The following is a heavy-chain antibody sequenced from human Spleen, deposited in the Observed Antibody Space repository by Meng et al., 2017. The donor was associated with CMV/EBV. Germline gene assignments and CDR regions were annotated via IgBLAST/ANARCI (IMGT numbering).Heavy chain of an antibody. D-gene: IGHD2-2*01. CDR2: INSGGNST. V-gene: IGHV3-74*01. Sequence: GESLKISCAASGFTFSSYWMHWVRQASGKGLVWVSRINSGGNSTTYADSVKGRFTTSRDNSKNTLYLQMNSLRAEDTAVYYCAKSRGSSTSFGAYWGQGTLVTVSS. CDR1: GFTFSSYW. J-gene: IGHJ4*02. CDR3: AKSRGSSTSFGAY.